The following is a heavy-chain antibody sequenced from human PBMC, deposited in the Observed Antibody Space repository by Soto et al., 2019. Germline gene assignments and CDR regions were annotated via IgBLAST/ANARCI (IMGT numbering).Heavy chain of an antibody. CDR2: IYSGGST. CDR3: ARDFTGYFDY. Sequence: GGALRLSCAASGFNFINSYMSWVRQAPGKGLEWVSVIYSGGSTFYADSVKGRFTISRDNSNSKVSLEMNNLRAEDTAVYYCARDFTGYFDYWGQGALVTVSS. V-gene: IGHV3-53*01. J-gene: IGHJ4*02. CDR1: GFNFINSY.